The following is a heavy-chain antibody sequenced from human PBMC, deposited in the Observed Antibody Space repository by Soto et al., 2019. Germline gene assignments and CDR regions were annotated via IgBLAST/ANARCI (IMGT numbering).Heavy chain of an antibody. CDR1: GGSISSYY. CDR2: IYYSGST. Sequence: SETLSLTCTVSGGSISSYYWSWIRQPPGKGLEWIGYIYYSGSTNYNPSLKSRVTISVDTSKNQFSLKLSSVTAADTAVYYCARDRRAVAPEDYHYYYGMDVWGQGTTVTVSS. D-gene: IGHD5-12*01. J-gene: IGHJ6*02. CDR3: ARDRRAVAPEDYHYYYGMDV. V-gene: IGHV4-59*01.